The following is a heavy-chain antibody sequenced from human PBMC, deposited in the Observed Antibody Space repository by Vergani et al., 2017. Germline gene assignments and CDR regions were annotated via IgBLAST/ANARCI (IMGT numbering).Heavy chain of an antibody. Sequence: QVQLVESGGGVVQPGRSLRLSCAASGFTFSSYAMHWVRQAPGKGLEWVAVISYDGSNKYYADSVKGRFTISRDNSKNTLYLQMNSLRAEDTAVYYCATTPPFYCGGDCYPDYWGQGTLVTVSS. CDR1: GFTFSSYA. V-gene: IGHV3-30-3*01. CDR2: ISYDGSNK. J-gene: IGHJ4*02. D-gene: IGHD2-21*02. CDR3: ATTPPFYCGGDCYPDY.